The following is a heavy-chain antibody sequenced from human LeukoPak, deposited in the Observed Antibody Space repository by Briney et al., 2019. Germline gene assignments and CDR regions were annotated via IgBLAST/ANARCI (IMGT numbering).Heavy chain of an antibody. V-gene: IGHV1-3*01. Sequence: ASVKVSCKASGYTFTSYAMHWVRQAPGQRLEWMGWINAGNGNTKYSQKFQGRVTITRDTSASTAYMELSSLRSEDTAVYYCAREPSRRTALGAFDIWGQGTMVTVSS. CDR2: INAGNGNT. CDR3: AREPSRRTALGAFDI. CDR1: GYTFTSYA. J-gene: IGHJ3*02. D-gene: IGHD1-14*01.